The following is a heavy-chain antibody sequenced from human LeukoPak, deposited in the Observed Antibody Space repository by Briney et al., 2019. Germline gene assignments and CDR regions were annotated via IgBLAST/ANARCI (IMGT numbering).Heavy chain of an antibody. CDR3: AREVDTALGP. J-gene: IGHJ4*02. CDR1: GFTFSSYA. CDR2: ISSNGGST. Sequence: GGSLRLSCAASGFTFSSYAMHWVRQAPGKGLEYVSAISSNGGSTYYANSVKGRFTISRDNSKNTPYLQMGSLRAEDMAVYYCAREVDTALGPWGQGTLVTVSS. V-gene: IGHV3-64*01. D-gene: IGHD5-18*01.